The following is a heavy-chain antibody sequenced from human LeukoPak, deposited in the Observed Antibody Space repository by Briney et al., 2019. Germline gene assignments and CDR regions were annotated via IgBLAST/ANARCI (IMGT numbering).Heavy chain of an antibody. CDR1: GGSISSYY. Sequence: SETLSLTCTVSGGSISSYYWSWIRQPPGKGLEWIGYIYYSGSTNYKPSLKSRVTISVDTSKNQFSLKLSSVAAADTAVYYCARGQWLPHDAFDIWGQETMVTVSS. D-gene: IGHD6-19*01. V-gene: IGHV4-59*08. CDR2: IYYSGST. CDR3: ARGQWLPHDAFDI. J-gene: IGHJ3*02.